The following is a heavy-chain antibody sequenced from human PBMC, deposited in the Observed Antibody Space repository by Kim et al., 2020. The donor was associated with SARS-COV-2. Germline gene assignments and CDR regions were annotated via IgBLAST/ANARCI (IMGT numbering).Heavy chain of an antibody. V-gene: IGHV1-46*01. CDR3: AGGGDSSGWGYGMDV. CDR2: INPSGGST. D-gene: IGHD6-19*01. CDR1: GYTFTSYY. Sequence: ASVKVSCKASGYTFTSYYMHWVRQAPGQGLEWMGIINPSGGSTSYAQKFQGRVTMTRDTSTNTVYMELSSLRSEDTAVYYWAGGGDSSGWGYGMDVWGQGTTLTVSS. J-gene: IGHJ6*02.